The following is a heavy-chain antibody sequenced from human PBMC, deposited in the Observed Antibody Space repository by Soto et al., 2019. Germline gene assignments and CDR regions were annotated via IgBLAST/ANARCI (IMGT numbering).Heavy chain of an antibody. CDR3: ATGRRGYYYYYMDV. J-gene: IGHJ6*03. CDR2: FDPEDGET. V-gene: IGHV1-24*01. CDR1: GYALTELS. Sequence: GASVKVSCKVSGYALTELSMHWVRQAPGKGLEWMGGFDPEDGETIYAQKFQGRVTMTEDTSTDTAYMELSSLRSEDTAVYYCATGRRGYYYYYMDVWGKGTTVTVSS.